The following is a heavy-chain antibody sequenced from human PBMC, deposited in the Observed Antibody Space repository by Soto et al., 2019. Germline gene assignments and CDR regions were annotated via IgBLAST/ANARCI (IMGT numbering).Heavy chain of an antibody. CDR1: GFTFSSYA. V-gene: IGHV3-23*01. D-gene: IGHD3-3*01. CDR2: ISGSGGST. Sequence: EVQLLDSGGGLVQPGGSLRLSCAASGFTFSSYAMSWFRQAPGKGLEWFSAISGSGGSTYYADSVKGRFTISRDNSKNTLYLQMNSLRAEDTAVYYCAKASYDFWSGYHPPGPFDYWGQGTMVTVSS. J-gene: IGHJ4*02. CDR3: AKASYDFWSGYHPPGPFDY.